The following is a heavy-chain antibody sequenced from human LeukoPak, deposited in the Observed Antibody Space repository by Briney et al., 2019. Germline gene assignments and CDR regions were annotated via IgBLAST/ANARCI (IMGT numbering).Heavy chain of an antibody. J-gene: IGHJ4*02. CDR3: SNSHMRTVVTSGLMDFDG. CDR2: ISYSGSHQ. Sequence: PGGSLRLSCAASGFTFNNYCTHWVRQPPGKGLEWVAVISYSGSHQYYADSVKGRFNISRDNSRNTLYLQMNSLRPEDTAVYYFSNSHMRTVVTSGLMDFDGWGQGTVVTV. CDR1: GFTFNNYC. D-gene: IGHD4-23*01. V-gene: IGHV3-30*18.